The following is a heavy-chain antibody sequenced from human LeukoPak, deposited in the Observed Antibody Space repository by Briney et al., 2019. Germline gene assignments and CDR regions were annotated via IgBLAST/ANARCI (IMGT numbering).Heavy chain of an antibody. D-gene: IGHD3-10*01. J-gene: IGHJ4*02. Sequence: GGSLRLSCAASGFTFSSYSMNWVRQAPGKGLEWVSSISSSSSYIYYTDSVKGRFTISRDNARNSLYFCARARGGRTYSEPGGYPVFDSWGQGTLVTVSS. CDR1: GFTFSSYS. V-gene: IGHV3-21*01. CDR2: ISSSSSYI. CDR3: YPVFDS.